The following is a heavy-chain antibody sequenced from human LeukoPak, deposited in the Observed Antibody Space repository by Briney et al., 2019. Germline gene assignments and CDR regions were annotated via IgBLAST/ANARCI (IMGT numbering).Heavy chain of an antibody. J-gene: IGHJ4*02. CDR2: ISSSTTTI. CDR1: GFTFSTYS. V-gene: IGHV3-48*01. D-gene: IGHD3-16*01. CDR3: VKIVMAGGYFDY. Sequence: GGSLRLSCAASGFTFSTYSMNWVRQAPGKGLEWISYISSSTTTIYYADSVKGRFTISRDNSKNTLYFQMSSLRPEDTAVYYCVKIVMAGGYFDYWGQGTLVTVSS.